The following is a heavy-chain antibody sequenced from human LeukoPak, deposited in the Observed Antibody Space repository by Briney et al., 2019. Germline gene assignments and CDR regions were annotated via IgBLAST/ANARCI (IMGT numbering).Heavy chain of an antibody. V-gene: IGHV4-59*01. J-gene: IGHJ3*02. D-gene: IGHD2-2*01. CDR1: GXSISSYY. CDR2: IYYSGST. CDR3: ARARSATTPFDI. Sequence: KTSETLSLTCTVSGXSISSYYWSWIRQPPGKGLEWIGYIYYSGSTNYNPSLKSRVTISVVTSKNQFSLKLNSVTAADTAVYYCARARSATTPFDIWGQGTMVTVSS.